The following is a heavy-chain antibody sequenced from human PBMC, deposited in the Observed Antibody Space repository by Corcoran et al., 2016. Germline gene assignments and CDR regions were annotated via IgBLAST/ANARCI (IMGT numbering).Heavy chain of an antibody. Sequence: QVQLVESGGGVVQPGRSLRLSCAASGFTFSSYGMHWVRQAPGKGLEWVAVIWYDGSNKYYADSVKGRFTISRDNSKNTLYLKMKSLRAEDTAVYYCAREPTFGGVIVHFDYWGQGTLVTVSS. CDR2: IWYDGSNK. CDR1: GFTFSSYG. CDR3: AREPTFGGVIVHFDY. V-gene: IGHV3-33*01. D-gene: IGHD3-16*02. J-gene: IGHJ4*02.